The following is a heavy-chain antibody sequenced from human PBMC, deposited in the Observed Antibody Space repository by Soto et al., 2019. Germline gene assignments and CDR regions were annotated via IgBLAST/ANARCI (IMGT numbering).Heavy chain of an antibody. D-gene: IGHD6-13*01. CDR2: INYRETT. CDR1: GGSFNSGAYY. V-gene: IGHV4-31*03. J-gene: IGHJ5*01. CDR3: ARVSATGTRWFDS. Sequence: TLSLTCTVSGGSFNSGAYYWSWIRQLPGKGLEWIGYINYRETTYYNPSLKSRVTISRDPSKRQFSLRVNSVTAADTAVYYCARVSATGTRWFDSWGQGTQVTVSS.